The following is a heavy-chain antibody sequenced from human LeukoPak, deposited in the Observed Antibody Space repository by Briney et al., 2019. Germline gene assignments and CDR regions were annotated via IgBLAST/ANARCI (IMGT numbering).Heavy chain of an antibody. Sequence: GGSLRLSCAASGFTVSSNYMSWVRQAPGKGLEWVSVIYSGGSTYYADSVKGRFTISRDNSKNTLYLQMNSLRAEDTAVYYCARYVRGSYFYMDVWGKGTTVTVSS. CDR3: ARYVRGSYFYMDV. CDR1: GFTVSSNY. J-gene: IGHJ6*03. D-gene: IGHD3-10*01. CDR2: IYSGGST. V-gene: IGHV3-66*01.